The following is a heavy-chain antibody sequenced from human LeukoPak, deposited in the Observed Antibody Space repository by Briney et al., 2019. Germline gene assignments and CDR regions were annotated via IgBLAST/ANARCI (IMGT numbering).Heavy chain of an antibody. Sequence: AGTLSLSGAASTFTFSNYPMSWHRQAPGKGLEWVSAISGRGRNTYYADSVKGRFTISRDNSKNPLYLQMNGLRAEDTAVYYCAKCSQWLASSYFDYWGQGTLVTVSS. J-gene: IGHJ4*02. CDR3: AKCSQWLASSYFDY. D-gene: IGHD6-19*01. CDR2: ISGRGRNT. V-gene: IGHV3-23*01. CDR1: TFTFSNYP.